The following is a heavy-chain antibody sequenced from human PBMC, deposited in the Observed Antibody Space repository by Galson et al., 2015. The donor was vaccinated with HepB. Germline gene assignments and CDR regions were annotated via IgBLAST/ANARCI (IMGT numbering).Heavy chain of an antibody. CDR3: ARVRSTTGRIHIDY. J-gene: IGHJ4*02. D-gene: IGHD2/OR15-2a*01. Sequence: LSLTCTVSGGSISSDAFYWSWIRQHPGKGLEWIGYIYYSGRTYYNPSLESRVTISVDTSKNQFSLNLISVTAADTAVYYCARVRSTTGRIHIDYWGQGTLVAGSS. CDR2: IYYSGRT. V-gene: IGHV4-31*03. CDR1: GGSISSDAFY.